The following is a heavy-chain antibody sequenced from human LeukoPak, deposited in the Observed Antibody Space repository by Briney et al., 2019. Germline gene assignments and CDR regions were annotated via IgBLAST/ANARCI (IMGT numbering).Heavy chain of an antibody. J-gene: IGHJ4*02. D-gene: IGHD3-22*01. V-gene: IGHV3-23*01. CDR3: ARVGDSSSGPFDY. CDR1: GFTFSSYA. CDR2: ISGSGSTI. Sequence: GGSLRLSCAASGFTFSSYAMSWVRQAPGKGLEWVSAISGSGSTIHYADSVKGRFTISRDNAKNSLYLQMNSLRAEDTAVYYCARVGDSSSGPFDYWGQGTLVTVSS.